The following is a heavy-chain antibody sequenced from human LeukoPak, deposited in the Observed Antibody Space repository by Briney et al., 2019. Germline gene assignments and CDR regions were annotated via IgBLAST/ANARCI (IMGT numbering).Heavy chain of an antibody. CDR2: VNDNGANT. V-gene: IGHV3-23*01. Sequence: GASLRLFCAASGFTFSKDGMSWVRQAPGKGLEWVSTVNDNGANTHYADFVKGRFTISRDNSRNTLLLEMNSLRVDDTALYYCTKGDGGYYPIDNWGQGTLVIVSS. D-gene: IGHD1-26*01. J-gene: IGHJ4*02. CDR1: GFTFSKDG. CDR3: TKGDGGYYPIDN.